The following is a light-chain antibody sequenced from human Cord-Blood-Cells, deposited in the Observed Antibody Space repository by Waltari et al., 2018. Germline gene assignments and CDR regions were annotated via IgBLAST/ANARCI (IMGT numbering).Light chain of an antibody. Sequence: DIVMTQSPDSLAVSLGERATINCKSSQTVLYSSNNKNYLACYQQKPGQPPKLLIYWASTRESGVSDRVSGSGSETDFTLTISSLQAEDVAVYYCQQYYSTPYTFGQGTKLEIK. V-gene: IGKV4-1*01. J-gene: IGKJ2*01. CDR3: QQYYSTPYT. CDR2: WAS. CDR1: QTVLYSSNNKNY.